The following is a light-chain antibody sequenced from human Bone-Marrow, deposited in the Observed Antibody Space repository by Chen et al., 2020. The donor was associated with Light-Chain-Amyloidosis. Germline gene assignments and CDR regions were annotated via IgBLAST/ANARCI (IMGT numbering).Light chain of an antibody. CDR2: RDT. Sequence: SSELTQPPSVSVSPGQTARITCSGDDLPTKYAYWYQQKPGQAPVLVIHRDTERPSGISERFYGSSSGTTATLTISGVQAEDEDDYHCQSADSSGTDGVIFGGGTKLTVL. CDR3: QSADSSGTDGVI. J-gene: IGLJ2*01. V-gene: IGLV3-25*03. CDR1: DLPTKY.